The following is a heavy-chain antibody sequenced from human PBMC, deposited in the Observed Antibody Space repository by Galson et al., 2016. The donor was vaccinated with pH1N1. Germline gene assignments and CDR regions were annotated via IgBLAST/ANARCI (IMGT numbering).Heavy chain of an antibody. J-gene: IGHJ6*02. CDR2: INPNSGGT. CDR1: GYSFSNCY. Sequence: SVKVSCKASGYSFSNCYIHWVRQAPGQGLEWMGWINPNSGGTKYAQKFQGRVTMIRDASTTTGYMELSRLTSDDTAVYYCAKDRNNYDSSGYYTYYYYGLDVWGQGTTVIVSS. V-gene: IGHV1-2*02. CDR3: AKDRNNYDSSGYYTYYYYGLDV. D-gene: IGHD3-22*01.